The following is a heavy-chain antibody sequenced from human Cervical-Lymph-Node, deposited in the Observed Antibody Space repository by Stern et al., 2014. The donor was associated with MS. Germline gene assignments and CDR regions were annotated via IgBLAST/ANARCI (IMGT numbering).Heavy chain of an antibody. J-gene: IGHJ4*02. CDR2: INGEGRSA. CDR1: GFTFSNYW. D-gene: IGHD6-19*01. CDR3: ARQGNSDWYYFEY. Sequence: EVQLVESGGGLVQPGGSLRLSCAASGFTFSNYWMHWVRKAPGKGLVWVSRINGEGRSASNADSVQGRFTISRDNAKNTLYLQMDSLRAEDTAVYYCARQGNSDWYYFEYWGQGALVTVSS. V-gene: IGHV3-74*02.